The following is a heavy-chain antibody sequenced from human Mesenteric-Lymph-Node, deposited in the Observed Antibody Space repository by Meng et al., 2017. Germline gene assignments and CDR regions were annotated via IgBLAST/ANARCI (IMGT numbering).Heavy chain of an antibody. CDR2: IKPDGSEK. D-gene: IGHD3-16*01. CDR3: ARGGGQTFDY. V-gene: IGHV3-7*01. CDR1: GFTFSRYW. J-gene: IGHJ4*02. Sequence: GESLKISCAASGFTFSRYWMSWVRQAPGKGLEWVANIKPDGSEKDYVDSVKGRFTISRDSAKNSLYLQMNSLRAEDTAVYYCARGGGQTFDYWGQGTLVTGAS.